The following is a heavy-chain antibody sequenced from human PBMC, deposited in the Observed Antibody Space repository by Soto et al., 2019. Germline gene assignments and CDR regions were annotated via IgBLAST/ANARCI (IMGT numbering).Heavy chain of an antibody. V-gene: IGHV3-48*03. J-gene: IGHJ4*02. Sequence: GGSLRLSCAASGFTFSSYEMNWVRQAPGKGLEWISYISTSGSTIFYADSVKGRFTISRDNAKNSLFLQMNSLRAEDTAVYYCVREVRRDFDYWGQGTPVTSPQ. CDR1: GFTFSSYE. CDR2: ISTSGSTI. D-gene: IGHD3-10*01. CDR3: VREVRRDFDY.